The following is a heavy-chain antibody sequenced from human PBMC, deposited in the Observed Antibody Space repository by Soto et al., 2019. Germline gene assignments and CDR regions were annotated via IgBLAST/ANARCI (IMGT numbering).Heavy chain of an antibody. Sequence: EVQLVESGGGLVKPGGSLRLSCAASGFTFSSYSMNWVRQAPGKGLEWVSSITSSTGYIDYADSVKGRFTISRDNAKNSLYLQMNSLRAEDTAVYYWARMRGSYDVDCWGQGTLVTVSS. V-gene: IGHV3-21*01. D-gene: IGHD1-26*01. J-gene: IGHJ4*02. CDR1: GFTFSSYS. CDR2: ITSSTGYI. CDR3: ARMRGSYDVDC.